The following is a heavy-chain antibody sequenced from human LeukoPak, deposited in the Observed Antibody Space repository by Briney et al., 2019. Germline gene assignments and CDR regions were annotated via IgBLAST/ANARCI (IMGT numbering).Heavy chain of an antibody. V-gene: IGHV3-21*01. J-gene: IGHJ4*02. Sequence: GGSLRLSCAASGFTFSSYSINWVRQPPRKGQELVSSISSISSYIYYADSVKGRFTISRDNATNTLYLQMNSLRAEATAVYYCARDPSIIVVVTHFDYWGQGTLVTVSS. CDR3: ARDPSIIVVVTHFDY. CDR1: GFTFSSYS. CDR2: ISSISSYI. D-gene: IGHD3-22*01.